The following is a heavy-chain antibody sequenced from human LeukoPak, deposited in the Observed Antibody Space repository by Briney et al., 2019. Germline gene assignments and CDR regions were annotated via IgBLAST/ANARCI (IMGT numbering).Heavy chain of an antibody. J-gene: IGHJ6*02. CDR3: AKVVISYGMDV. CDR1: GFTFSSYA. CDR2: ISGSGGST. Sequence: GGSLRHSCAASGFTFSSYAMSWVRQAPGKGLEWVSAISGSGGSTYYADSVKVRFSISRDNSKNTTYRQMNSLRAEDTAVYYCAKVVISYGMDVWGQGTTVTVSS. V-gene: IGHV3-23*01.